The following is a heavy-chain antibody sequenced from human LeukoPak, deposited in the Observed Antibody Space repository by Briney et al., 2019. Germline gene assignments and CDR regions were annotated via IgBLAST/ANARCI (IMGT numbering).Heavy chain of an antibody. CDR3: ARDQLLWYY. D-gene: IGHD2-2*01. CDR1: GGSISSYY. Sequence: SETLSLTCTVSGGSISSYYWSWIREPPGKGLEWIGYIYYSGSTNYNPSLKSRVTISVDTSKNQFSLKLSSVTAADTAVYYCARDQLLWYYWGQGTLVTVSS. V-gene: IGHV4-59*01. CDR2: IYYSGST. J-gene: IGHJ4*02.